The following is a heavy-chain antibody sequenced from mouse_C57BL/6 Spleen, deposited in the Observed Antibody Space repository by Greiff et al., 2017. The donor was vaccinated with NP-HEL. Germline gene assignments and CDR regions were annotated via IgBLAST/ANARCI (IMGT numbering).Heavy chain of an antibody. CDR3: ASSSPHYYAMDY. CDR2: ISSGGSYT. J-gene: IGHJ4*01. CDR1: GFTFSSYG. Sequence: EVQRVESGGDLVKPGGSLKLSCAASGFTFSSYGMSWVRQTPDKRLEWVATISSGGSYTYYPDSVKGRFTISRDNAKNTLYLQMSSLKSEDTAMYYCASSSPHYYAMDYWGQGTSVTVSS. V-gene: IGHV5-6*01. D-gene: IGHD1-1*01.